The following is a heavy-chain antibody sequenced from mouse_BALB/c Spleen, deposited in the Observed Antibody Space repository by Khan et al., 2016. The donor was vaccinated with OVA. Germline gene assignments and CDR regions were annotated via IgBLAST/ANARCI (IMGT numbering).Heavy chain of an antibody. CDR2: IDPSDSET. CDR3: ARDQYGNYLYALDY. J-gene: IGHJ4*01. Sequence: QVQLQQSGAELVKPGAPVKLSCKASGYTFTSYWMNWVKQRPGRGLEWIGRIDPSDSETHYNQKFKEKATLTVDNSSRPAYIQRSSLPSDDSAVYYCARDQYGNYLYALDYWGQGTSVTVSS. V-gene: IGHV1-69*02. D-gene: IGHD2-10*02. CDR1: GYTFTSYW.